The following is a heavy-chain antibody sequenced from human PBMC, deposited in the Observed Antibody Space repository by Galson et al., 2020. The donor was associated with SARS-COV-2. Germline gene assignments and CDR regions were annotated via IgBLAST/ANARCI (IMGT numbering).Heavy chain of an antibody. D-gene: IGHD2-8*02. CDR2: FYQDGTS. V-gene: IGHV4-38-2*01. CDR3: ARHAAECSGGICTHHYFAGMDV. J-gene: IGHJ6*02. Sequence: SETLSLTCAVSGFSVTRGHFWGWIRQPTGKGLEWIGNFYQDGTSYYNPSLKSRVSMSIDTSSNLFSLRLRSVTATDTGVYYCARHAAECSGGICTHHYFAGMDVWGQGTTVIVSS. CDR1: GFSVTRGHF.